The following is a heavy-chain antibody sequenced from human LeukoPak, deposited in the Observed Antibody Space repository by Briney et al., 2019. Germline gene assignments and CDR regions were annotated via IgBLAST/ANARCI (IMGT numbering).Heavy chain of an antibody. V-gene: IGHV3-23*01. CDR1: GSSFSSYA. J-gene: IGHJ6*02. CDR2: ISVSGGST. CDR3: GRDKGSYYYYDGIDV. Sequence: TGGSLRPSCAASGSSFSSYAMSWVRQPAGKWREWVPSISVSGGSTYYADCVKGRLTLSRAKSTKSLCLQMTRQRAEGTAVYFCGRDKGSYYYYDGIDVWGQGTPVTVSS.